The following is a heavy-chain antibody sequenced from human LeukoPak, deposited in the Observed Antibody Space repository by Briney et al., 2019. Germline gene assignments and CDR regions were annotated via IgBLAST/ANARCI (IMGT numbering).Heavy chain of an antibody. CDR3: ARHLIAVAGTGSVFDI. J-gene: IGHJ3*02. Sequence: SETLSLTCAVYGGSFSGYYWSWIRQHPGKGLEWIGSIYYSGSTYYNPSLRSRVTISVDTSKNQFSLKLSSVTAADTAVYYCARHLIAVAGTGSVFDIWGQGTTVTVSS. D-gene: IGHD6-19*01. CDR1: GGSFSGYY. V-gene: IGHV4-34*01. CDR2: IYYSGST.